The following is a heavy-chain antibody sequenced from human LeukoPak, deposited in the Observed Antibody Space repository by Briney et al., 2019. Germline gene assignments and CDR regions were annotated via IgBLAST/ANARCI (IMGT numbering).Heavy chain of an antibody. Sequence: SETLSLTCTVSGGSISSADYYWTWIRQPPGKGLEWIGYIYYSGSTNYNPSLKSRVTISVDTSKNQLSLKLSSVTAADTAVYYCARGSGTHYYGSGSYLNFDYWGQGTLVTVSS. J-gene: IGHJ4*02. CDR2: IYYSGST. V-gene: IGHV4-61*08. D-gene: IGHD3-10*01. CDR1: GGSISSADYY. CDR3: ARGSGTHYYGSGSYLNFDY.